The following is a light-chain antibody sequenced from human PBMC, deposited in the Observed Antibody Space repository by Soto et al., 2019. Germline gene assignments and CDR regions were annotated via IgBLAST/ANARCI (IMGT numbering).Light chain of an antibody. J-gene: IGKJ4*01. Sequence: DIQLTQSPSTLSASVGDRVTITCRASQSISSWLAWYQQKPGKAPKLLVYKASSLESGVPSRFSGSGSATEFTLTIHTLQPDDFATYYCQQYEAYPLTFGGGTKVEI. CDR1: QSISSW. CDR2: KAS. CDR3: QQYEAYPLT. V-gene: IGKV1-5*03.